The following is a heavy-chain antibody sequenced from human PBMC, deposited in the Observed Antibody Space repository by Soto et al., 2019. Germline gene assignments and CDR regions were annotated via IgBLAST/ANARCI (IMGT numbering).Heavy chain of an antibody. CDR2: IYYSGST. CDR3: SFRGVRSYESYY. D-gene: IGHD2-8*02. Sequence: PSETLSLTCTVSGGSISVSSYFWDWIRQPPGKGLEWIGNIYYSGSTYYNLSLKSRVTISVDTSKNQFSLKLSSVTAADTAVYYCSFRGVRSYESYYLCLGAVVTVS. J-gene: IGHJ4*02. V-gene: IGHV4-39*01. CDR1: GGSISVSSYF.